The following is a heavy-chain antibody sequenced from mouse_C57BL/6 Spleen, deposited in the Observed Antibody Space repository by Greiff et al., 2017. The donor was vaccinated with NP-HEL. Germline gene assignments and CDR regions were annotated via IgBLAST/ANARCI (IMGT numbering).Heavy chain of an antibody. Sequence: EVHLVESEGGLVQPGSSMKFSCTASGFTFSDYYMAWVRQVPEKGLEWVANINYDGSSTYYLDSLKSRFIISRDNAKNILYLQMSSLKSEDTATYYCAREDYGSSFFDYWGQGTTLTVSS. J-gene: IGHJ2*01. CDR1: GFTFSDYY. CDR3: AREDYGSSFFDY. V-gene: IGHV5-16*01. CDR2: INYDGSST. D-gene: IGHD1-1*01.